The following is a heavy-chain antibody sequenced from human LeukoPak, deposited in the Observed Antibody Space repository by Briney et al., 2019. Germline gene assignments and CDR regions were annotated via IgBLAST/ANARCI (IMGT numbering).Heavy chain of an antibody. J-gene: IGHJ4*02. CDR1: GFTFSDYS. CDR3: ARAGYYDSSGYYARFDY. V-gene: IGHV3-48*01. CDR2: ISSSSSTI. D-gene: IGHD3-22*01. Sequence: GGSLRLSCAASGFTFSDYSMNWVRQAPGKGLEWVSYISSSSSTIYYGVPVKGRFTISRDNAKNSLYLQMNSLRAKDTAVYYCARAGYYDSSGYYARFDYWGQGTLVTVSS.